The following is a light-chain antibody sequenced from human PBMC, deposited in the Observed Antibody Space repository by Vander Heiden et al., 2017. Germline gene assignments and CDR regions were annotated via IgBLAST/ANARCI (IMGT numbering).Light chain of an antibody. CDR2: SNN. J-gene: IGLJ2*01. V-gene: IGLV1-44*01. Sequence: QSVLTQPPSASGTPGQRVTISCSGSSSDIGSNTVNWYQQLPGPAPKLLIYSNNQRPSGVPDRFSGSKSGTSASLAISGLQSEDEADYYCAAWDDSLKGVVFGGGTKLTVL. CDR1: SSDIGSNT. CDR3: AAWDDSLKGVV.